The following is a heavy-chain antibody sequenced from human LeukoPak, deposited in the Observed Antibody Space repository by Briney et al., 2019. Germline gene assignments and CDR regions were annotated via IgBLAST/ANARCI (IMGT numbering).Heavy chain of an antibody. J-gene: IGHJ4*02. V-gene: IGHV3-30*02. D-gene: IGHD2-2*01. Sequence: GGSLRLSCAASGFTFSSYGMHWVRQAPGKGLEWVAFIRYDGSNKYYADSVKGRFTVSRDNSKNTLYLQMNSLRAEDTAVYYCAKDHRSSTSCKGADYWGQGTLVTVSS. CDR3: AKDHRSSTSCKGADY. CDR1: GFTFSSYG. CDR2: IRYDGSNK.